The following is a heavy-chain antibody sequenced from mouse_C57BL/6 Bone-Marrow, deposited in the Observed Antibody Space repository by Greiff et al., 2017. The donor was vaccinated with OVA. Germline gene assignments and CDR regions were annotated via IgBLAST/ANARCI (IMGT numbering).Heavy chain of an antibody. J-gene: IGHJ1*03. Sequence: EVKLVESGGGLVKPGGSLKLSCAASGFTFSSYAMSWVRQTPEKRLEWVATISDGGSYTYYPDNVKGRFTISRDNAKNNRYLQMSHLKSEDTAMYYCARDLRAPLYGDVWGTGTTVTVSS. CDR1: GFTFSSYA. D-gene: IGHD1-1*01. CDR2: ISDGGSYT. CDR3: ARDLRAPLYGDV. V-gene: IGHV5-4*01.